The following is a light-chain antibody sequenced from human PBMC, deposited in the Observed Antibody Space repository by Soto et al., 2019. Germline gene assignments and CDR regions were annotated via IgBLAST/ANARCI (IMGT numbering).Light chain of an antibody. CDR3: SSYSSSSVWV. V-gene: IGLV2-14*01. CDR2: EVS. Sequence: QSALTQPASVSGSPGQSITIYCTGTSSDVGGYNYVSWYQQHPGKAPKLMIYEVSNRPSGVSNRFSGSKSGNTASLTISGLQAEVEADYYCSSYSSSSVWVFGGGTKLTVL. J-gene: IGLJ3*02. CDR1: SSDVGGYNY.